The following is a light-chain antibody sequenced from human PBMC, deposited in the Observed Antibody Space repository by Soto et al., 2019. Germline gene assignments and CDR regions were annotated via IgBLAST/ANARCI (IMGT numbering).Light chain of an antibody. V-gene: IGKV3-20*01. CDR3: QQYGGSPRT. CDR1: QSVSSSS. J-gene: IGKJ1*01. Sequence: EIVLTQSPGTLSLSPGERATLSCRASQSVSSSSLDWYQQKRGQAPRLLIHDASSRATGIPDRFSGSGSGTDFTLTISRLEPEDFAVYYCQQYGGSPRTFGQGTKVEVK. CDR2: DAS.